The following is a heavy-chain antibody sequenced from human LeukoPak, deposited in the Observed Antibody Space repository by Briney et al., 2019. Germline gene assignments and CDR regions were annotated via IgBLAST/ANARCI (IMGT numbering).Heavy chain of an antibody. CDR2: IYYSGST. D-gene: IGHD6-13*01. CDR1: GGSISSYY. Sequence: SETLSLTCTVSGGSISSYYWSWIRQPPGKGLEWIGYIYYSGSTNYNPSLKSRVTISVDTSKNQFSLKLSSVIAADMAVYYCARLIPYSSSWYYFDYWGQGTLVTVSS. CDR3: ARLIPYSSSWYYFDY. J-gene: IGHJ4*02. V-gene: IGHV4-59*08.